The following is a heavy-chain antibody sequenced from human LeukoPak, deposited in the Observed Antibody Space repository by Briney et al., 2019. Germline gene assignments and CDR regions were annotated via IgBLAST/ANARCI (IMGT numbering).Heavy chain of an antibody. CDR2: ISWDGGTT. J-gene: IGHJ6*03. CDR1: GFTFDDYA. CDR3: AKDPQEDYYYYYMDV. V-gene: IGHV3-43D*03. Sequence: GESLRLSCAASGFTFDDYAMHWVRQAPGKGLEWVSLISWDGGTTYYADSVKGRFTISRDNSKNSLYLQMNSLRAEDTALYYCAKDPQEDYYYYYMDVWGKGTTVTVSS.